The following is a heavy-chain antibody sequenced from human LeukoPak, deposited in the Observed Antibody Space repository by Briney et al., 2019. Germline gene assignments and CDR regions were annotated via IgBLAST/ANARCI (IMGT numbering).Heavy chain of an antibody. D-gene: IGHD3-22*01. Sequence: PSQTLSLTCTVSGGSISSGSYYWSWIRQPAGKGLEWIGRMYSSGSTNYNPSLKSRVTISVDTSKNQFSLRLSSVTAADTAVYYCARVTGYIVEDYFDYWGQGTLVTVSS. CDR1: GGSISSGSYY. CDR2: MYSSGST. CDR3: ARVTGYIVEDYFDY. J-gene: IGHJ4*02. V-gene: IGHV4-61*02.